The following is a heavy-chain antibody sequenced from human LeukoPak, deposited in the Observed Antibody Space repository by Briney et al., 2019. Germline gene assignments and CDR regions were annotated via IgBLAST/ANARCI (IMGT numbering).Heavy chain of an antibody. J-gene: IGHJ4*02. CDR3: ARSKGRTYSSSSGADY. CDR1: GGSFSGYY. CDR2: INHSGST. D-gene: IGHD6-6*01. V-gene: IGHV4-34*01. Sequence: KPSETLSLTCAVYGGSFSGYYWSWIRQPPGKGLEWIGEINHSGSTNYNPSLKSRVTISVDTSQNQFSLKLSSVTAADTAVYYCARSKGRTYSSSSGADYWGQGTLVSVST.